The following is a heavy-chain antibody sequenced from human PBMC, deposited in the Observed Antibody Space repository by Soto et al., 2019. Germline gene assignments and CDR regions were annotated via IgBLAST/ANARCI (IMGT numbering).Heavy chain of an antibody. CDR1: GFSLSTSGVG. J-gene: IGHJ6*02. CDR2: IYWVDDK. Sequence: QITLKESGPTLVKPTQTLTLTCTFSGFSLSTSGVGVGWIRQPPGKALEWLALIYWVDDKRYSPSLKSRLTNTKDTSKKQVVHTITNMDPVDTATYHCAHSRSWYRECDYYGTDVWGQGTTGTVSS. V-gene: IGHV2-5*02. CDR3: AHSRSWYRECDYYGTDV. D-gene: IGHD6-13*01.